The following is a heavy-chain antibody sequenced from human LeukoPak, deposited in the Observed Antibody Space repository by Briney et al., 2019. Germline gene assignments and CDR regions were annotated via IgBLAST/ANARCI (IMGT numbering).Heavy chain of an antibody. CDR1: GFTFSSYA. CDR2: ISGSGGDT. D-gene: IGHD6-19*01. J-gene: IGHJ4*02. CDR3: AKTTAGYSSGRYPGWPVDY. Sequence: PGGSLRLYCAASGFTFSSYAIYWVRQAPGKGLEWVSGISGSGGDTYFADSVKGRFTISRDNSKNTVFLQVDSLRAEDTAVYYCAKTTAGYSSGRYPGWPVDYWGQGTLVTVSS. V-gene: IGHV3-23*01.